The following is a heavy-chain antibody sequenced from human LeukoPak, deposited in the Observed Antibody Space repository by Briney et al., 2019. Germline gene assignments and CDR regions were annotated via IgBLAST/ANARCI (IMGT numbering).Heavy chain of an antibody. Sequence: GGSLRLSCAASGFTFTSYSMNWVRQAPGKGLEWVSCISSSSTYKYYADSVKGRFSISRDNARNTLYLQMYSLRPDDTAVYYCAKDLFFWGQGTVVTVSS. J-gene: IGHJ3*01. CDR2: ISSSSTYK. D-gene: IGHD3-9*01. V-gene: IGHV3-21*01. CDR1: GFTFTSYS. CDR3: AKDLFF.